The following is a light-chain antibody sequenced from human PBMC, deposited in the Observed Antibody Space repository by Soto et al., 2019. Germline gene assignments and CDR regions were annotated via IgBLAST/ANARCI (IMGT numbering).Light chain of an antibody. CDR1: QDISNY. V-gene: IGKV1-33*01. J-gene: IGKJ3*01. Sequence: DIQMTQSPSSLSASVGDRVTITCQASQDISNYLNWYQQKPGKAPKLLIYDASNLETGVPSRFSGSGSGTDFTFTISSLQPEDIATYYCQQYDNLSLPFGPGTKVDIK. CDR3: QQYDNLSLP. CDR2: DAS.